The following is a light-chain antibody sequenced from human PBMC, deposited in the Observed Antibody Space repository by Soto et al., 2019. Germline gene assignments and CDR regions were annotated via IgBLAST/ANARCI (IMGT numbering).Light chain of an antibody. J-gene: IGKJ1*01. CDR3: QQSYSTLRT. V-gene: IGKV1-39*01. CDR1: QAISNY. Sequence: DIQMTQSPSSLSASVGDSVTITCRASQAISNYLNWYQHKPGKAPKLLIHGANKLQSGVPSRFSGSRSGTDFTITIDSLRPEDVATYYCQQSYSTLRTFGQGTKVDIK. CDR2: GAN.